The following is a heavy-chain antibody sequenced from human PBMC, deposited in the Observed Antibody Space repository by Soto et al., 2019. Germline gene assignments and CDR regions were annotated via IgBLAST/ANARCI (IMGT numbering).Heavy chain of an antibody. J-gene: IGHJ4*02. CDR2: IKSKTDGGTT. V-gene: IGHV3-15*01. D-gene: IGHD2-2*01. CDR1: GFTFSNAW. CDR3: TTIAAYCSSTSCSIYYFDY. Sequence: EVQLVESGGGLVKPGGSLRLSCAASGFTFSNAWMSWVRQAPGKGLEWVGRIKSKTDGGTTDYAEPVKGRFTISRDDSKNTLYLQMNSLKTEDTAVYYCTTIAAYCSSTSCSIYYFDYWGQGTLVTVSS.